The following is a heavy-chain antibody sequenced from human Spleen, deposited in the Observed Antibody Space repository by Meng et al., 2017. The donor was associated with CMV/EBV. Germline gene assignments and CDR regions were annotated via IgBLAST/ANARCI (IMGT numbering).Heavy chain of an antibody. V-gene: IGHV3-23*03. CDR2: IYSGGSST. CDR1: GFTFSSYA. D-gene: IGHD6-13*01. CDR3: AKDYSSSWLYGMDV. J-gene: IGHJ6*02. Sequence: GESLKISCAASGFTFSSYAMSWVRQAPGKGLEWVSVIYSGGSSTYYADSVKGRFTISRDNSKNTLYLQMNSLRAEDTAVYYCAKDYSSSWLYGMDVWGQGTTVTVSS.